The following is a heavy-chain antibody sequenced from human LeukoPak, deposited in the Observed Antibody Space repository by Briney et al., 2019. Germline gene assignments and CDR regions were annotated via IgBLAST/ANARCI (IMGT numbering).Heavy chain of an antibody. CDR2: VNHSGST. CDR3: ARMLVPDYFDN. D-gene: IGHD6-13*01. J-gene: IGHJ4*02. Sequence: SETLSLTCAVYGGSFSGYYWNWIRQPPGKGLEWLGEVNHSGSTNYNPSLKSRVTISVDTSKNQVSLKLSSVTAADTAVFYCARMLVPDYFDNWGQGTLVTVSS. CDR1: GGSFSGYY. V-gene: IGHV4-34*01.